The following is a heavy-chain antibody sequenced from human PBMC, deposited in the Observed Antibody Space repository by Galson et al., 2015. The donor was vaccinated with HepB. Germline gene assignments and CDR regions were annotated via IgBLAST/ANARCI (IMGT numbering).Heavy chain of an antibody. CDR3: ARDQYYDFWSGYPRYYYYYYMDV. J-gene: IGHJ6*03. D-gene: IGHD3-3*01. Sequence: SVKVSCKASGYTFTSYYMHWVRQAPGQGLEWMGIINPSGGSTSYAQKFQGRVTMTRDTSTSTVHMELSSLRSEDTAVYYCARDQYYDFWSGYPRYYYYYYMDVWGKGTTVTVSS. CDR1: GYTFTSYY. V-gene: IGHV1-46*01. CDR2: INPSGGST.